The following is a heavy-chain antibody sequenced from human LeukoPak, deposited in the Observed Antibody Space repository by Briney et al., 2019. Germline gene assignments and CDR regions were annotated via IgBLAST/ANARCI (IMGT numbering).Heavy chain of an antibody. CDR3: ARVFGDHNYYYYYGMDV. D-gene: IGHD4-17*01. CDR1: GYTFTSYA. Sequence: ASVKVSCKASGYTFTSYAMHWVRQAPGQRLEWMGWINAGNGNTKYSQKLQGRVTMTTDTSTSTAYMELRSLRSDDTAVYYCARVFGDHNYYYYYGMDVWGQGTTVTVSS. CDR2: INAGNGNT. V-gene: IGHV1-3*01. J-gene: IGHJ6*02.